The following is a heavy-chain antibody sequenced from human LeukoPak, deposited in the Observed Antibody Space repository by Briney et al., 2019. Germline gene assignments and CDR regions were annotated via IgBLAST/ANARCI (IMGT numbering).Heavy chain of an antibody. Sequence: GGSLRLSCAASGFTFSSYGMHWVRQAPGKGLEWVAVIWYDGSNKYYADSVKGRFTISRDNSKNTLYLQMNSLRAEDTAVYCCARDRTDYEAFDTWGQGTMVTVSS. D-gene: IGHD4-17*01. CDR3: ARDRTDYEAFDT. CDR1: GFTFSSYG. J-gene: IGHJ3*02. V-gene: IGHV3-33*01. CDR2: IWYDGSNK.